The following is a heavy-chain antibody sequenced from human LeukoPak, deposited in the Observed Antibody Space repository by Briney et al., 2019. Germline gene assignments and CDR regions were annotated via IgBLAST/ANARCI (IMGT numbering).Heavy chain of an antibody. D-gene: IGHD2-2*02. V-gene: IGHV3-23*01. Sequence: GGSLRLSCAASGFTFSSYAMSWVRQAPGKGLEWVSAISGSGGSTYYADSVKGRFTISRDNSKNTLYLQMNSLRAEDTAVYYCAKRTPGCGTSRYIGLHYYYYGMDVWGQGTTVTVSS. CDR1: GFTFSSYA. CDR3: AKRTPGCGTSRYIGLHYYYYGMDV. CDR2: ISGSGGST. J-gene: IGHJ6*02.